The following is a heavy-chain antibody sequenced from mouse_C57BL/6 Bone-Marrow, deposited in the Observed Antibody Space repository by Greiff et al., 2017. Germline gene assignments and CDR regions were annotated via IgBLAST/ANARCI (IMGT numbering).Heavy chain of an antibody. J-gene: IGHJ1*03. CDR2: IDPSDSYT. CDR1: GYTFTSYW. CDR3: ARGYFDV. Sequence: QVQLQQPGAELVRPGTSVKLSCKASGYTFTSYWMHWVKQRPGQGLEWIGVIDPSDSYTNYNQKFKGKATLTVDTSSSTAYMQLSSLTSEDSAVYYCARGYFDVWGRGTTVTVSS. V-gene: IGHV1-59*01.